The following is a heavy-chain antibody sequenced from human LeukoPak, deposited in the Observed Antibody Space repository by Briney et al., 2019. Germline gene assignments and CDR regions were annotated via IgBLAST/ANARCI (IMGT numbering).Heavy chain of an antibody. D-gene: IGHD3-22*01. CDR3: ARGYYYDSMIDAFDI. J-gene: IGHJ3*02. CDR2: ISAYNGNT. V-gene: IGHV1-18*01. Sequence: GASVKVSCKASGYTFTSYGISWVRQAPGQGLEWMGWISAYNGNTNYAQKLQGRVTMTTDTSTSTAYMGLRSLRSDDTAVYYCARGYYYDSMIDAFDIWGQGTMVTVSS. CDR1: GYTFTSYG.